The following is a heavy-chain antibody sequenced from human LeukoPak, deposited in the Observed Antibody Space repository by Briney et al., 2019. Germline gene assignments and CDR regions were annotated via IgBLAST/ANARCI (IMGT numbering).Heavy chain of an antibody. J-gene: IGHJ4*02. Sequence: GGSLRLSCAASGFIFRTYGMSWVRQAPGKGLEWVSSISGSGGGTYYADSVKGRFTISRDNSKNTLWLQMNSLRAEDTAVYYCAKCSSGWYSVEYWGQGTLVTVSS. CDR3: AKCSSGWYSVEY. D-gene: IGHD6-19*01. V-gene: IGHV3-23*01. CDR1: GFIFRTYG. CDR2: ISGSGGGT.